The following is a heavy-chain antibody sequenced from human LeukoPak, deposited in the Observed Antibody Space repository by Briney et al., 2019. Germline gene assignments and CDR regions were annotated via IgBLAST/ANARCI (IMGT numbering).Heavy chain of an antibody. D-gene: IGHD3-22*01. Sequence: ASVKLSCKASGYTFTSYAMHWVRQAPGQRLEWMGWINAGNGNTKYSQKFQGRVTITRDTSASTAYMELSSLRSEDTAVYYCARGTVPTYYYDSSGYPLGYWGQGTLVTVSS. CDR2: INAGNGNT. CDR1: GYTFTSYA. CDR3: ARGTVPTYYYDSSGYPLGY. J-gene: IGHJ4*02. V-gene: IGHV1-3*01.